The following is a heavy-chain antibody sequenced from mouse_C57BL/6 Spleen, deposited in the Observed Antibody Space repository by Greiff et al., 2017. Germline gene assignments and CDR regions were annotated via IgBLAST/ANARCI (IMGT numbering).Heavy chain of an antibody. CDR2: IYPCDGYT. V-gene: IGHV1-80*01. J-gene: IGHJ4*01. CDR3: ARTYGNYYYYAMDY. Sequence: VQLQQSGAELVKPGASVKISCKASGYAFSSYWMNWVKQRPGQGLEWIGQIYPCDGYTNYNRKFKGKSTLPADKSSSTAYMPLSRLTAEDSAVYFSARTYGNYYYYAMDYWGQGTSVTVSS. D-gene: IGHD2-1*01. CDR1: GYAFSSYW.